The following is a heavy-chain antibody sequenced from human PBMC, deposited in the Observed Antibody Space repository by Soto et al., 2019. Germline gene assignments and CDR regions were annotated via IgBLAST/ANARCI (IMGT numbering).Heavy chain of an antibody. CDR3: ARASPTYDFWSGYSPVPYYYYMDV. CDR2: IYYSGST. J-gene: IGHJ6*03. V-gene: IGHV4-31*03. CDR1: GGSISSGGYY. D-gene: IGHD3-3*01. Sequence: QVQLQESGPGLVKPSQTLSLTCTVSGGSISSGGYYWSWIRQHPGKGLEWIGYIYYSGSTYYNPSLKSRVTISVDTSKNQFSLKLSSVTAADTAVYYCARASPTYDFWSGYSPVPYYYYMDVWGKGTTVTVSS.